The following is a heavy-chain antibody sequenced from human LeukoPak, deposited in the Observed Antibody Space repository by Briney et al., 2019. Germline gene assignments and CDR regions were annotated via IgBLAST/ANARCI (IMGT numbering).Heavy chain of an antibody. D-gene: IGHD1-7*01. J-gene: IGHJ3*02. V-gene: IGHV1-46*01. Sequence: GASVKVSCKASGYTFSSYHIHWVRQAPGQGLEWMGRINPSFNPGVDVTSYAQKFQGRITMTRDISTNTVYMELSSLTSEDTAVYYCARDNYNWNYHDAFDIWGQGTMVTVSS. CDR3: ARDNYNWNYHDAFDI. CDR1: GYTFSSYH. CDR2: INPSFNPGVDVT.